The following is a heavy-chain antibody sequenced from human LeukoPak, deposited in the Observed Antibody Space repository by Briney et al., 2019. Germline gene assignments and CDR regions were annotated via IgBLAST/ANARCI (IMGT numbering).Heavy chain of an antibody. CDR3: AKSPMVRGVLSDY. Sequence: GGSLRLSCAASGFTVSSNYMSWVRQAPGKGLEWVSVIYSGGSTYYADSVKGRFTISRDNSKNTLYLQMNSLRAEDTAVYYCAKSPMVRGVLSDYWGQGTLVTVSS. CDR1: GFTVSSNY. J-gene: IGHJ4*02. CDR2: IYSGGST. V-gene: IGHV3-53*01. D-gene: IGHD3-10*01.